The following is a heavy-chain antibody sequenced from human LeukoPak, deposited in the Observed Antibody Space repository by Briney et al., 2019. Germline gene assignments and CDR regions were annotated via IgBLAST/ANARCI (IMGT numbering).Heavy chain of an antibody. J-gene: IGHJ3*02. CDR3: TRDRESGSYPTPDAFDI. CDR2: IRSKAYGGTT. V-gene: IGHV3-49*04. D-gene: IGHD1-26*01. Sequence: GGSLRLSCTASGFTFGDYAMSWVRQAPGKGLQWVGFIRSKAYGGTTEYAASVKGRFTISRDDSKSIAYLQMNSLKTEDTAVYYCTRDRESGSYPTPDAFDIWGQGIMVTVSS. CDR1: GFTFGDYA.